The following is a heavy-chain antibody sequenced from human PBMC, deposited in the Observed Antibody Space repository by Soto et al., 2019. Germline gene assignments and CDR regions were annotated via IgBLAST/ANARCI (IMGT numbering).Heavy chain of an antibody. CDR3: AKDQGITLFGVVISPLDY. Sequence: PGGSLRLSCAASGFTFSSYGMHWVRQAPGKGLEWVAVISYDGSNKYYADSVKGRFTISRDNSKNTLYLQMNSLRAEDTAVYYCAKDQGITLFGVVISPLDYWGQGTLVTVSS. CDR1: GFTFSSYG. D-gene: IGHD3-3*01. V-gene: IGHV3-30*18. J-gene: IGHJ4*02. CDR2: ISYDGSNK.